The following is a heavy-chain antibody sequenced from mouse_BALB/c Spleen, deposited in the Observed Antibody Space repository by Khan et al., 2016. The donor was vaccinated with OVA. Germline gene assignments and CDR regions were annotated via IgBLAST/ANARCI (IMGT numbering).Heavy chain of an antibody. CDR1: GFTFSSYG. V-gene: IGHV5-6*01. CDR2: INSDGYYT. J-gene: IGHJ3*01. Sequence: EVQVVESGGDLVKPGGSLRLSCAASGFTFSSYGMSWVRQFPDKRLEWVATINSDGYYTYYPDTVTGRFTISRNNAENTLYLQMISLKSEDTAIYYCASHLTGSFAYWGQGTLVTVSA. CDR3: ASHLTGSFAY. D-gene: IGHD4-1*01.